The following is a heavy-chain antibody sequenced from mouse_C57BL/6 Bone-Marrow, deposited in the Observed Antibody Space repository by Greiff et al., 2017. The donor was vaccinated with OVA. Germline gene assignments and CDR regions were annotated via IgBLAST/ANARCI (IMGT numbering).Heavy chain of an antibody. CDR3: AREGLTGFDY. D-gene: IGHD4-1*01. Sequence: VQLQQSGPELVKPGASVKISCKASGYAFSSSWMNWVKQRPGKGLEWIGRIYPGDGDTNYNGKFKGKATLTADKSSSTAYMQLSSLTSEDSAVYFCAREGLTGFDYWGQGTTLTVSS. CDR1: GYAFSSSW. V-gene: IGHV1-82*01. J-gene: IGHJ2*01. CDR2: IYPGDGDT.